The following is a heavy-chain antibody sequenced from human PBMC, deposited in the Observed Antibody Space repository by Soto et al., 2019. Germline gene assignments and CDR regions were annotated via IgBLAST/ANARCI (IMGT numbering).Heavy chain of an antibody. V-gene: IGHV4-59*08. CDR1: GGSISSYY. D-gene: IGHD3-10*01. CDR3: ARLFSAGDYYYYYYMDV. CDR2: IYYSGST. Sequence: LETLSLTCTVSGGSISSYYWSWIRQPPGKGLEWIGYIYYSGSTNYNPSLKSRVTISVDTSKNQFSLKPSSVTAADTAVYYCARLFSAGDYYYYYYMDVWGKGTTVTVSS. J-gene: IGHJ6*03.